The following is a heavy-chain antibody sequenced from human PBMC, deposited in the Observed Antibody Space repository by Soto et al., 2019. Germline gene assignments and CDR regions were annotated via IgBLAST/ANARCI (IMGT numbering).Heavy chain of an antibody. V-gene: IGHV3-33*06. CDR1: GFTFSSYG. J-gene: IGHJ6*02. CDR3: AKWLQSYYYYYGMDV. D-gene: IGHD4-4*01. CDR2: IWYDGSNK. Sequence: PGGSLRLSCAASGFTFSSYGIHWVRQAPGKGLEWVAVIWYDGSNKYYADSVKGRFTISRDNSKNTLYLQMNSLRAEDTAVYYCAKWLQSYYYYYGMDVWGQGTTVTVSS.